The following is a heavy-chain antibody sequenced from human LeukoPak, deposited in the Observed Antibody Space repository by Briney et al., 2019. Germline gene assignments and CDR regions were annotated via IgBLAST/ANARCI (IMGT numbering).Heavy chain of an antibody. CDR2: IYYSGST. V-gene: IGHV4-59*01. CDR3: ARANIVGATVFDY. CDR1: GGSISSYY. Sequence: SETLSLTCTVSGGSISSYYWSWIRQPPGKGLEWIGYIYYSGSTNYNPSLKSRVTISVDTSKNQFSLKLSSVTAADTAVYYYARANIVGATVFDYGGQGTLVTVSS. J-gene: IGHJ4*02. D-gene: IGHD1-26*01.